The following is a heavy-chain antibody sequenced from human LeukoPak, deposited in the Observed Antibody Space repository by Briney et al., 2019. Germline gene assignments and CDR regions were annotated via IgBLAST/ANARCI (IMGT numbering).Heavy chain of an antibody. CDR2: ISYSGSS. CDR1: GGSFSGYY. D-gene: IGHD4-17*01. Sequence: SETLSLTCAVYGGSFSGYYWGWIRQPPGKGLEWIGSISYSGSSYYNPSLKSRVTISVDTSKNHFSLKVNSVTAADTAVYYCARHHPTVTPYYMDVWGKGTTVTISS. J-gene: IGHJ6*03. V-gene: IGHV4-39*01. CDR3: ARHHPTVTPYYMDV.